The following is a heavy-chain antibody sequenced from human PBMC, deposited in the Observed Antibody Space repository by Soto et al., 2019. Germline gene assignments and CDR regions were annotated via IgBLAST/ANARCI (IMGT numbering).Heavy chain of an antibody. CDR3: ARGPTTEKVDS. Sequence: SETLSLTCTVSGGSINSYYWSWIRQPPGKGLEWIGYIYYSGSTNYNPSLKSRVTISVDTSKNQFSLKLTSVTAADTAVYYCARGPTTEKVDSWGQGILVTVSS. V-gene: IGHV4-59*12. CDR1: GGSINSYY. J-gene: IGHJ4*02. CDR2: IYYSGST.